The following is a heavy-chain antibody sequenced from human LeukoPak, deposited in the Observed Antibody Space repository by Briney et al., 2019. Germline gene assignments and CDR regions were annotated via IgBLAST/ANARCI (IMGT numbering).Heavy chain of an antibody. CDR1: GGSISSSNW. CDR2: IYHSGST. D-gene: IGHD6-19*01. V-gene: IGHV4-4*02. Sequence: KSSGTLSLTCAVSGGSISSSNWWSWVRQPPGKGLEWIGEIYHSGSTNYNPSLKSRVTISVDTSKNQFSLKLSSVTAADTAVYYCARGGLVGPKGNQYHDYWGQGTLVTVSS. J-gene: IGHJ4*02. CDR3: ARGGLVGPKGNQYHDY.